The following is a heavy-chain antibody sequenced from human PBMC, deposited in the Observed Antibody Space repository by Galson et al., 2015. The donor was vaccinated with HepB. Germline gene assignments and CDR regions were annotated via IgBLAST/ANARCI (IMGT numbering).Heavy chain of an antibody. CDR2: ISAYNGNT. V-gene: IGHV1-18*04. CDR1: GYTFTSYG. D-gene: IGHD4-23*01. J-gene: IGHJ4*02. CDR3: AKGSSMTVVTPFDY. Sequence: SVKVSCKASGYTFTSYGISWVRQAPGQGLEWMGWISAYNGNTNYAQKLQGRVTMTTDTSTSTAYMELRSLRSDDTAVYYCAKGSSMTVVTPFDYWGQGTLVTVSS.